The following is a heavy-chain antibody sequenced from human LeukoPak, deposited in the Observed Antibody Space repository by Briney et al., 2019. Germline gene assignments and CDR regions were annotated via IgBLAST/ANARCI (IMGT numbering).Heavy chain of an antibody. D-gene: IGHD4-17*01. J-gene: IGHJ4*02. CDR2: IYYSGST. Sequence: SETLSLTCSVSGGSLRSSSYYWDWIRQPPGKGPEWIGSIYYSGSTYYNPSLKSRVTISVDTSKNQFSLKLSSVTAADTAVYYCARKDYGDFYFDYWGQGTLVTVSS. V-gene: IGHV4-39*01. CDR1: GGSLRSSSYY. CDR3: ARKDYGDFYFDY.